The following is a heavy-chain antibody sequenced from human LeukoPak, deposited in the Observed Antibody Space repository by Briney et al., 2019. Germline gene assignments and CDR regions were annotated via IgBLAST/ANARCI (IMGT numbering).Heavy chain of an antibody. CDR1: GFTFSSYA. CDR2: ISGSGGST. V-gene: IGHV3-23*01. D-gene: IGHD3-22*01. Sequence: GGSLRLSCAASGFTFSSYAMSWVRQAPGKGLEWVSAISGSGGSTYYADSVKGRFTISRDNSKNTLYLQMNSLRGEDTAVYDCEKGSQYYDSSGYPYFDYWGQGTLVTVSS. J-gene: IGHJ4*02. CDR3: EKGSQYYDSSGYPYFDY.